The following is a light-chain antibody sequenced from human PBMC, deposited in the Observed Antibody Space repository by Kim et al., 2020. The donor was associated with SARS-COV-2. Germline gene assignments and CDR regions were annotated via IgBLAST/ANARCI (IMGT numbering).Light chain of an antibody. CDR3: QSYDSSLSGWV. V-gene: IGLV1-40*01. CDR1: SSNIGAGYD. CDR2: ANS. J-gene: IGLJ3*02. Sequence: QSVLTQPPSVSGAPGQRVTISCTGSSSNIGAGYDVHWYQQLPGTAPQLLIYANSKRSSGFPDRFSGSKSGTSASLAITGLQAEDEADYYCQSYDSSLSGWVFGGGTQLTVL.